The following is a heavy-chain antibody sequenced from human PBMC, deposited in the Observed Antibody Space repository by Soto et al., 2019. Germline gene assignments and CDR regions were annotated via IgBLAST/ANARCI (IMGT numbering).Heavy chain of an antibody. CDR3: ARAGSQLLWGRPYYYYYYMDV. CDR1: GYTFTNYY. Sequence: VQLVQSGAEVKKPGASVKLSCKASGYTFTNYYMHWVRQAPGQGLEWMGIINPSGGSTSYAQQFQGRVAMTRDTSTYTVYMELSSLRSEDTAVYYCARAGSQLLWGRPYYYYYYMDVWGKGTTVTVSS. J-gene: IGHJ6*03. V-gene: IGHV1-46*03. CDR2: INPSGGST. D-gene: IGHD2-2*01.